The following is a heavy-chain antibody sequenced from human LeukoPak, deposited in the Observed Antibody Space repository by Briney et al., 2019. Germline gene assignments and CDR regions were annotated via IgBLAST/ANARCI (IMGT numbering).Heavy chain of an antibody. CDR1: GGSFSGYS. Sequence: ASETLSLTCAVYGGSFSGYSWTWIRQPPGKGLEWIGEIKDSGSPTFNPSLKSRVTMSVDTSNNQFSVRLSSLTAADTAVYYCARGRRGYSYGYWFDPWGQGTLVTVSS. CDR2: IKDSGSP. CDR3: ARGRRGYSYGYWFDP. V-gene: IGHV4-34*01. J-gene: IGHJ5*02. D-gene: IGHD5-18*01.